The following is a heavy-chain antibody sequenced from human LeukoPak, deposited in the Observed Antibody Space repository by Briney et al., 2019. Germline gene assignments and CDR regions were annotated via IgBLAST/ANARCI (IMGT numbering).Heavy chain of an antibody. V-gene: IGHV3-48*03. CDR2: ISSSGSTI. J-gene: IGHJ6*04. CDR1: GFTFSSYA. D-gene: IGHD3-10*02. Sequence: PGGSLRLSCAASGFTFSSYAMNWVRQAPGKGLEWISCISSSGSTIYYADSVKGRLTISRDNAKNSLYLQMNSLRAEDTAVYYCAELGITMIGGVWGKGTTVTISS. CDR3: AELGITMIGGV.